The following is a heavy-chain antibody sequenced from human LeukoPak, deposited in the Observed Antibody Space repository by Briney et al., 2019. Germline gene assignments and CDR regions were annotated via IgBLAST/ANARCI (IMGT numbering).Heavy chain of an antibody. CDR2: INHSGST. Sequence: PSETLSLTCAVYGGSFSGYYWSWIRQAPGKGLEWIGEINHSGSTSSNPSLKSRVTISVDTSKNQFSLKMSSVTAADTAVYFCARGGPPGYYYDYYMDVWGKGTTVTISS. CDR3: ARGGPPGYYYDYYMDV. V-gene: IGHV4-34*01. J-gene: IGHJ6*03. CDR1: GGSFSGYY.